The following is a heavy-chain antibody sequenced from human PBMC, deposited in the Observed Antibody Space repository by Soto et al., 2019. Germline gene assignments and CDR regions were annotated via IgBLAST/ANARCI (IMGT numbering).Heavy chain of an antibody. CDR1: GFTFSSYW. CDR3: ARDSRGLRFLEWLEYYFDY. CDR2: IKQDGSEK. Sequence: GGSLRLSCAASGFTFSSYWMSWVRQAPGKGLEWVANIKQDGSEKYYVDSVKGRFTISRDNAKNSLYLQMNSLRAEDTAVYYWARDSRGLRFLEWLEYYFDYWGQGTLVTVSS. V-gene: IGHV3-7*01. J-gene: IGHJ4*02. D-gene: IGHD3-3*01.